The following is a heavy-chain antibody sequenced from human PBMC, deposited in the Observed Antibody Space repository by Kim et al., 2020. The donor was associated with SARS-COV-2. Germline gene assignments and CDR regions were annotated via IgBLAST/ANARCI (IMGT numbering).Heavy chain of an antibody. V-gene: IGHV3-53*04. J-gene: IGHJ6*03. CDR1: GFTVSSNY. CDR2: IYSGGST. D-gene: IGHD2-2*01. CDR3: ARVGFEYCSSTSCSTGNYYYMDV. Sequence: GGSLRLSCAASGFTVSSNYMSWVRQAPGKGLEWVSVIYSGGSTYYADSVKGRFTISRHNSKNTLYLQMNSLRAEDTAVYYCARVGFEYCSSTSCSTGNYYYMDVWGKGTTVTVSS.